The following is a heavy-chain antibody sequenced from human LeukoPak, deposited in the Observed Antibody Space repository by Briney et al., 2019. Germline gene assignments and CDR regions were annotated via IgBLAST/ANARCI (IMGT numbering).Heavy chain of an antibody. V-gene: IGHV3-9*01. D-gene: IGHD3-10*01. CDR1: GFTFDDYA. J-gene: IGHJ4*02. Sequence: SGGSLRLSCAASGFTFDDYAMHWVRQAPGKGLEWVSGISWNSGSIGYADSVKGRFTMSRDNAKNSLYLQMNSLRAEDTALYYCAKDINTMVRGVILNWGQGTLVTVSS. CDR2: ISWNSGSI. CDR3: AKDINTMVRGVILN.